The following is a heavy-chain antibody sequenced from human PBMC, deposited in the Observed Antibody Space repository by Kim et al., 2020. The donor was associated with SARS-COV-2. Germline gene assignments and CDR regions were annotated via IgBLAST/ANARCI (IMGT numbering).Heavy chain of an antibody. CDR2: ISSSSSTI. Sequence: GGSLRLSCAASGFTFSSYSMNWVRQAPGKGLEWVSYISSSSSTIYYADSVKGRFTISRDNAKNSLYLQMNSLRDEDTAVYYCAPTPGGGYCSSTSCYVADYWGQGTLVTVSS. D-gene: IGHD2-2*01. CDR1: GFTFSSYS. CDR3: APTPGGGYCSSTSCYVADY. V-gene: IGHV3-48*02. J-gene: IGHJ4*02.